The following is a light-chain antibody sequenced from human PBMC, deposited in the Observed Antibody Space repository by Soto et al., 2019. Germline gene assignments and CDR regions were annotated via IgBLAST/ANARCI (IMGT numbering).Light chain of an antibody. CDR1: RDIANY. CDR3: QKSHSSPFT. Sequence: DIQMTQSPSSLSASVGDRVTITCRASRDIANYLAWYQQKPGKVPQLLIYGASTLQSGVPSRFSGSGSGTDFTLTISSLQPEDVATYYCQKSHSSPFTFGPGTKVNIK. V-gene: IGKV1-27*01. CDR2: GAS. J-gene: IGKJ3*01.